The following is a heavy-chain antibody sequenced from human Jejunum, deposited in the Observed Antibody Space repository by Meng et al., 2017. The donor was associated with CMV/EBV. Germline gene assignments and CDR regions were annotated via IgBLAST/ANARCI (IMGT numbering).Heavy chain of an antibody. Sequence: AASGLRVSDNYMVWVRQIAGKGLQWVSTLYTGGSAHYAPSVEGRFTISKDNSNNMVYLQMNSLRAEDTAVYYCATVAIGPSNHLDHWGQGTLVTVSS. CDR2: LYTGGSA. J-gene: IGHJ4*02. V-gene: IGHV3-66*01. CDR1: GLRVSDNY. CDR3: ATVAIGPSNHLDH. D-gene: IGHD2-15*01.